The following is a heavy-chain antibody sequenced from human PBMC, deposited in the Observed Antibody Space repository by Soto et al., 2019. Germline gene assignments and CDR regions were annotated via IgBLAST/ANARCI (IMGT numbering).Heavy chain of an antibody. J-gene: IGHJ4*02. CDR3: ARGPGKYYYDSSGSITGN. D-gene: IGHD3-22*01. CDR1: GFTFSSYG. V-gene: IGHV3-33*01. Sequence: QVQLVESGGGVVQPGRSLRLSCAASGFTFSSYGMHWVRQALGKGLEWVAVIWYDGSNKYYADSVKGRFTISRDNSKKTLYLQMNSLRAEDTAVSYCARGPGKYYYDSSGSITGNWGQGTLVTVSS. CDR2: IWYDGSNK.